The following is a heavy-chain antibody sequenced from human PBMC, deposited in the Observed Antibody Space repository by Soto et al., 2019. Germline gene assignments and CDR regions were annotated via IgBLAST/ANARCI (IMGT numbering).Heavy chain of an antibody. CDR2: ISYDGSNK. J-gene: IGHJ3*02. CDR3: ARDGLEPAANAFDI. D-gene: IGHD1-1*01. Sequence: PGGSLRLSCAASGFTFSSYAMHWARQAPGKGLEWVAVISYDGSNKYYADSVKGRFTISRDNSKNTLYLQMNSLRAEDTAVYYCARDGLEPAANAFDIWGQGTMVTVSS. CDR1: GFTFSSYA. V-gene: IGHV3-30-3*01.